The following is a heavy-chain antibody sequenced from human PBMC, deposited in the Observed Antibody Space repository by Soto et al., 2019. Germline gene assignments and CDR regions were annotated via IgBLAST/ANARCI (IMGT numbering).Heavy chain of an antibody. CDR3: ARMNVDSYQFYYAMDV. D-gene: IGHD4-17*01. CDR2: IFSDNER. J-gene: IGHJ6*02. Sequence: ESGLTLVNPTETLTLTCTVSGFSLTTGKMGVSWIRQPPGKALEWLAHIFSDNERSYSTSLQGRLTISKDTSGSQVVLSMTNVDPVDTATYYCARMNVDSYQFYYAMDVWGQGTTVTVSS. V-gene: IGHV2-26*01. CDR1: GFSLTTGKMG.